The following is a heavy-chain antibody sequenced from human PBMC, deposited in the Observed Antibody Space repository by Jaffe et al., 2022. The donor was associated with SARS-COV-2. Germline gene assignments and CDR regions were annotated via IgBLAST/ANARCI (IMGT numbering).Heavy chain of an antibody. J-gene: IGHJ4*02. CDR3: ARGLYHDYGDYYFDY. CDR1: GGSFSGYY. V-gene: IGHV4-34*01. D-gene: IGHD4-17*01. CDR2: INHSGST. Sequence: QVQLQQWGAGLLKPSETLSLTCAVYGGSFSGYYWSWIRQPPGKGLEWIGEINHSGSTNYNPSLKSRVTISVDTSKNQFSLKLSSVTAADTAVYYCARGLYHDYGDYYFDYWGQGTLVTVSS.